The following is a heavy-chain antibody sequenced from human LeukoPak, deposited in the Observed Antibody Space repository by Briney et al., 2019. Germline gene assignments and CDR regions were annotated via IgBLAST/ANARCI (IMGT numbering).Heavy chain of an antibody. Sequence: SETLSLTCNVSGGSISSYRWSWLRQPPGKGLEWLGYIYYSGSTNYNPSLKSRVTISVDTSKNQFSLKLSSVTAADTAVYYCARVGGWNDGDWFDPWGQGTLVTVSS. J-gene: IGHJ5*02. CDR2: IYYSGST. CDR1: GGSISSYR. V-gene: IGHV4-59*01. CDR3: ARVGGWNDGDWFDP. D-gene: IGHD1-1*01.